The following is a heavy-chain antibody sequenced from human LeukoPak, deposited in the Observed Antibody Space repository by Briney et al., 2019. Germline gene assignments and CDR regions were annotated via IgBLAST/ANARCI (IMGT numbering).Heavy chain of an antibody. CDR3: AKADSGSYYGLGDYFDY. Sequence: GGSLRLSCAASGFTFSSYGMHWVRQAPGKGLVWVAFIRYDGSDKYYAESVKGRFTISRDNSKNTLYPQMNSLRAEDTAVYYCAKADSGSYYGLGDYFDYWGQGTLVTVSS. J-gene: IGHJ4*02. V-gene: IGHV3-30*02. CDR1: GFTFSSYG. D-gene: IGHD1-26*01. CDR2: IRYDGSDK.